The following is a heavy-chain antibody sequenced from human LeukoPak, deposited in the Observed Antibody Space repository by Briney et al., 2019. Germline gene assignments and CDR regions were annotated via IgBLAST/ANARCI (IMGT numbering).Heavy chain of an antibody. V-gene: IGHV4-59*01. Sequence: PSETLSLTCTVSGGSISSYYWSWIRQPPGKGLEWIGSIFDTGSTNYNPSLKSRVTILVDTPKKQLSLKLNSVTAADTAVYFCAGGWYYFDYWGQGTLVTVSS. CDR2: IFDTGST. CDR3: AGGWYYFDY. CDR1: GGSISSYY. D-gene: IGHD3-16*01. J-gene: IGHJ4*02.